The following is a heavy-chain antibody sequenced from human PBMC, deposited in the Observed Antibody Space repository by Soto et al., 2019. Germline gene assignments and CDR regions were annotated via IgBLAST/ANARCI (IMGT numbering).Heavy chain of an antibody. CDR2: INAGNGNT. D-gene: IGHD3-22*01. J-gene: IGHJ4*02. CDR1: GYTFTSYA. CDR3: SRNPSYYDSSGYYFDY. Sequence: ASVKVSCKASGYTFTSYAMHWVRQAPGQRLEWMGWINAGNGNTKYSQKFQGRVTITRDTSASTAYMELSSLRSEDTAVYYCSRNPSYYDSSGYYFDYWGQGTLVTVSS. V-gene: IGHV1-3*01.